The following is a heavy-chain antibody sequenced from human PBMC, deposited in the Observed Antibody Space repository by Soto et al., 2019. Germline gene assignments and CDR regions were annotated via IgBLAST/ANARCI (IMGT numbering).Heavy chain of an antibody. CDR2: ISSSSSYI. CDR1: GFTFSSYS. Sequence: EVQLVESGGGLVKPGGSLRLSCAASGFTFSSYSMNWVRQAPGKGLEWVSSISSSSSYIYYADSVKGRFTISRDNAKNSLYLQMNSLRAEDTAVYYCARLFPNSGSGSYDAFDIWGQGTMVTVSS. J-gene: IGHJ3*02. V-gene: IGHV3-21*01. CDR3: ARLFPNSGSGSYDAFDI. D-gene: IGHD3-10*01.